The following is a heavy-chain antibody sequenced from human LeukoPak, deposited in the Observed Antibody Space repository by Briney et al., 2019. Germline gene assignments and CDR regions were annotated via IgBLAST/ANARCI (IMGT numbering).Heavy chain of an antibody. J-gene: IGHJ6*02. Sequence: PGGSLRLSCAASGFTFSSYGMHWVRQAPGKGLEWVAVIWYDGSNKYYADSVKGRFTISRDNSKNTVALQMDSLRAEDTAVYYCAKDGDRQFDLDVWGQGTTVTVSS. CDR2: IWYDGSNK. V-gene: IGHV3-33*06. D-gene: IGHD3-10*01. CDR1: GFTFSSYG. CDR3: AKDGDRQFDLDV.